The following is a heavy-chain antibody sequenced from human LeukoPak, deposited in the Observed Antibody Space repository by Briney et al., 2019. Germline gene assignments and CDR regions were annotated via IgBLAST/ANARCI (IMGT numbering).Heavy chain of an antibody. V-gene: IGHV3-53*01. Sequence: PGGSLRLSCAASGFTFSNYWMHWVRQAPGKGLEWVSVIYSGGSTYYADSVKGRFTISRDNSKNTLYLQMNSLRAEDTAVYYCARGSPVDYWGQGTLVTVSS. CDR3: ARGSPVDY. CDR1: GFTFSNYW. J-gene: IGHJ4*02. CDR2: IYSGGST.